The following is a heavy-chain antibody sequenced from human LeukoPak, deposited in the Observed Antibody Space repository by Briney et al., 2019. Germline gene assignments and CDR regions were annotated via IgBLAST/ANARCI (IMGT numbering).Heavy chain of an antibody. CDR2: ISGSGGST. Sequence: PGGSLRLSCAASGFTFSSYAMSWVRQAPGKGLEWVSAISGSGGSTYYADSVKGRFTISRDNSKNTLYLQMNSLRAEDTAVYYCAKKGRIVVVPAAIRYYYYYVDVWGKGTTVTVSS. CDR1: GFTFSSYA. D-gene: IGHD2-2*02. CDR3: AKKGRIVVVPAAIRYYYYYVDV. V-gene: IGHV3-23*01. J-gene: IGHJ6*03.